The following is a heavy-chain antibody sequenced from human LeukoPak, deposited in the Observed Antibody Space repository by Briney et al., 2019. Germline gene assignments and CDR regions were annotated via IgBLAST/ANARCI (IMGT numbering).Heavy chain of an antibody. Sequence: ASVKVSCKASGYTFTSYGISWVRQAPGQGLEWMGWISAYNGNTSYAQKLQGRVTMTTDTSTSTAYMELRSLRSDDMAVYYCARDRPGYSYGWWYYGMDVWGQGTTVTVSS. CDR3: ARDRPGYSYGWWYYGMDV. V-gene: IGHV1-18*03. CDR1: GYTFTSYG. J-gene: IGHJ6*02. CDR2: ISAYNGNT. D-gene: IGHD5-18*01.